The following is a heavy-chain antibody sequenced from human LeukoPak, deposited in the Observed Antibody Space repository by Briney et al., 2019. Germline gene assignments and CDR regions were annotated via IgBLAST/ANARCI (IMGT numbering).Heavy chain of an antibody. D-gene: IGHD4-11*01. CDR3: ARDSVTGFDP. CDR1: GYTFTGYY. Sequence: ASVKVSCKASGYTFTGYYMHWVRQAPGQGLEWMGWINPNSGGTDYAQMFQGRVTMTRDTSISTAYMELSRPRSDDTAVYYCARDSVTGFDPWGQGTLVTVSS. V-gene: IGHV1-2*02. J-gene: IGHJ5*02. CDR2: INPNSGGT.